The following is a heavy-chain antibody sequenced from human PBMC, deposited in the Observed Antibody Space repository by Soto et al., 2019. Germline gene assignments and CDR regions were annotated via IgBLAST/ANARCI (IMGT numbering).Heavy chain of an antibody. CDR3: AKDRVLSGNTAIASPVYYYYYGMDV. CDR2: ISYDGSNK. J-gene: IGHJ6*02. Sequence: QVQLVESGGGVVQPGRSLRLSCAASGFTFSSYGMHWVRQAPGKGLEWVAVISYDGSNKYYADSVKGRFTISRDNSKNTLYLQRNSLRAEDTAVYYCAKDRVLSGNTAIASPVYYYYYGMDVWGQGTTVTVSS. CDR1: GFTFSSYG. D-gene: IGHD5-18*01. V-gene: IGHV3-30*18.